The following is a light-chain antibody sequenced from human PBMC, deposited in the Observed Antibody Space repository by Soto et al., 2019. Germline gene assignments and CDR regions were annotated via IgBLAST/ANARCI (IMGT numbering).Light chain of an antibody. V-gene: IGKV3-11*01. CDR3: QQYGSSRT. CDR1: QSIANY. CDR2: DAS. J-gene: IGKJ1*01. Sequence: EIVLTQSPATLSLSPGERATLSCRASQSIANYLAWYQQKPGQSPRLLIYDASNRATGIPARFSGSGSGTDFTLTISSLEPEDFAVYYCQQYGSSRTFGQGTKVEIK.